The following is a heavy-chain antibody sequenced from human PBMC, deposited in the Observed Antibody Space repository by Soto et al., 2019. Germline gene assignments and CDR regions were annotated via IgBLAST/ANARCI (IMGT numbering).Heavy chain of an antibody. D-gene: IGHD3-10*02. CDR2: ISNSGGST. V-gene: IGHV3-23*01. CDR1: GFRFSSYA. Sequence: EVQLLESGGGLVQPGGSLRLSCAASGFRFSSYAMSWVRQAPGKGLEYVSGISNSGGSTFYADSVEGRFTISRDNSKNTLYLQMNSLRAEDTASYYCARYPDSSVFGAFEMWGQGTMVTVSS. CDR3: ARYPDSSVFGAFEM. J-gene: IGHJ3*02.